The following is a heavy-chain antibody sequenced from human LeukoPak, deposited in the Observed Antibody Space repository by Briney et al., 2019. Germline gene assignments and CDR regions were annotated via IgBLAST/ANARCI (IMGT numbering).Heavy chain of an antibody. CDR3: AKAGVRYFDSSGLYAFDF. CDR1: GGSISSTSYY. J-gene: IGHJ3*01. CDR2: IYYSGST. D-gene: IGHD3-22*01. Sequence: SETLSLTCAVSGGSISSTSYYWAWIRQPPGKGLEWIGTIYYSGSTYHNPSLKSRVTLSVDTSRNQFSLRLSSVDAADTAVYYCAKAGVRYFDSSGLYAFDFWGQGTTVTISS. V-gene: IGHV4-39*01.